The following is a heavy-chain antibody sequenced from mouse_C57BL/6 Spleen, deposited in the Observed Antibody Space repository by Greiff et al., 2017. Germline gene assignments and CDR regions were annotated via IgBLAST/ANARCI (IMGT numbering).Heavy chain of an antibody. CDR3: ARSRLDDY. CDR1: GYTFTSYW. CDR2: IDPSDSYT. Sequence: QVQLQQPGAELVMPGASVKLSCKASGYTFTSYWMHWVKQRPGQGLEWIGEIDPSDSYTNYNQKFKGKSTLTVDKSSSTAYMQLSSLTSEDSAVYYCARSRLDDYWGQGTTLTVA. V-gene: IGHV1-69*01. D-gene: IGHD3-2*02. J-gene: IGHJ2*01.